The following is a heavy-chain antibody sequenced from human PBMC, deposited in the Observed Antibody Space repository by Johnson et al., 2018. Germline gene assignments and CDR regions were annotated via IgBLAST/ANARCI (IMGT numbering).Heavy chain of an antibody. CDR3: ARGDYFHSSGYYYVPEYFQH. Sequence: QVQLVQSGAEVKTPGASVKVSCTASGYTFTSYDINWVRQATGQGLEWMGWINPNSGNINYAQRFQGRVTMTRNTSISPAYMELSSLRSEDTAVYYCARGDYFHSSGYYYVPEYFQHWGQGTLVTVSS. V-gene: IGHV1-8*01. CDR1: GYTFTSYD. J-gene: IGHJ1*01. D-gene: IGHD3-22*01. CDR2: INPNSGNI.